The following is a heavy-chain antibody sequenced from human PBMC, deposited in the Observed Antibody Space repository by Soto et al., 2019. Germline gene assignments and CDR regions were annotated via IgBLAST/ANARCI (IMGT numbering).Heavy chain of an antibody. D-gene: IGHD6-13*01. CDR1: GYTFTSYG. V-gene: IGHV1-18*04. CDR3: ARIDPLGYSSSWAQDY. Sequence: GASVKVSCKASGYTFTSYGISWVRQAPGQGLEWMGWIGAYNGNTNYAQKLQGRVTMTTDTSTSTAYMELRSLRSDDTAVYYCARIDPLGYSSSWAQDYWGQGTLVTVSS. CDR2: IGAYNGNT. J-gene: IGHJ4*02.